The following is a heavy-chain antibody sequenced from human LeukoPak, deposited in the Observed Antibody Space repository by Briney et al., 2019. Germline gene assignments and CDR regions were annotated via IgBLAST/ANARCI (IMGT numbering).Heavy chain of an antibody. CDR3: ASEQSRGSFGSVNYHISPLGY. CDR1: VGTFSNYA. D-gene: IGHD3-9*01. Sequence: SVTVSCKASVGTFSNYAISWVRQAPGQGLEWMGRIIPIVGITNYARKFQGRLTITADKSTSTAYMERSSLRSDDTAVYFCASEQSRGSFGSVNYHISPLGYWGQGTLVTVSS. CDR2: IIPIVGIT. V-gene: IGHV1-69*04. J-gene: IGHJ4*02.